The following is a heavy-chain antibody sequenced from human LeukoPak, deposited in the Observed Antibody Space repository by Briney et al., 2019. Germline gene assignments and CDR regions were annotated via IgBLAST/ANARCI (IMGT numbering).Heavy chain of an antibody. J-gene: IGHJ4*02. CDR3: ARDLENYDSSGYLI. Sequence: ASVKVSCKASGYTFTSYAMNWVRQAPGQGLEWMGWINTNTGNPTYAQGFTGRFVFSLDTSFSTAYLQISSLKAEDTAVYYCARDLENYDSSGYLIWGQGTLVTVSS. CDR1: GYTFTSYA. CDR2: INTNTGNP. V-gene: IGHV7-4-1*02. D-gene: IGHD3-22*01.